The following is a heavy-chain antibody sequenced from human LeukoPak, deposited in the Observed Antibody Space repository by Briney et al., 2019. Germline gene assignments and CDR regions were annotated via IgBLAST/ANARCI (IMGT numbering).Heavy chain of an antibody. D-gene: IGHD3-22*01. CDR1: GGSISSYY. CDR2: IYYSGST. V-gene: IGHV4-39*01. J-gene: IGHJ4*02. CDR3: ARLQYYYDSNGYYSLYYFDY. Sequence: SETLSLTCTVSGGSISSYYWGWIRQPPGKGLEWIGNIYYSGSTYYNPSLRSRLTISLDTSKNQFSLTLSSVTAADTAVYYCARLQYYYDSNGYYSLYYFDYWGQGTVVTVSS.